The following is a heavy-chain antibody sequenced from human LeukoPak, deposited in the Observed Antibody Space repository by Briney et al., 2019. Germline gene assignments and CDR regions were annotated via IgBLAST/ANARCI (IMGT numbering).Heavy chain of an antibody. D-gene: IGHD3-22*01. CDR3: ARGRSGFHFDI. J-gene: IGHJ3*02. CDR1: GFTFSSYS. CDR2: ISSSSNTI. Sequence: PGGTLRLSCAASGFTFSSYSMNWVRQAPGKGLEWVSYISSSSNTIYYADSVKGRFTISRDNAKNSLYLQMNSLRAEDTAVYYCARGRSGFHFDIWGQGTMVTVSS. V-gene: IGHV3-48*01.